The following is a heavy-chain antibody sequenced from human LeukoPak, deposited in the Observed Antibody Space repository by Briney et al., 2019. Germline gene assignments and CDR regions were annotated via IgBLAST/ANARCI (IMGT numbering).Heavy chain of an antibody. CDR3: ARTEYCSSTSCRGGYFDY. CDR1: GGTFSSYA. Sequence: SVKVSCKASGGTFSSYAISWVRQAPGQGLEWMGGIIPIFGTANYAQKFQGRVTITADESTSTAYMELSSLRSEDTAVYYCARTEYCSSTSCRGGYFDYWGQGTPVTVSS. D-gene: IGHD2-2*01. CDR2: IIPIFGTA. V-gene: IGHV1-69*13. J-gene: IGHJ4*02.